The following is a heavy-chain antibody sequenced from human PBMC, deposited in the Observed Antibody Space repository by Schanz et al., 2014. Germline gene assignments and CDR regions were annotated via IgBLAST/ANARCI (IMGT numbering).Heavy chain of an antibody. Sequence: EVYLVESGGGLVQPGGSLRLSCAASGFTFFTYNMNWVRQAPGRGLEWISYIGSSSTTMYYADSVKGRFTISRDNAKNSLYLQMNSLRDEDTAVYYCARDHPHQGVTGYYNDVWGQGTSVTVSS. CDR3: ARDHPHQGVTGYYNDV. V-gene: IGHV3-48*02. CDR1: GFTFFTYN. J-gene: IGHJ6*02. D-gene: IGHD3-9*01. CDR2: IGSSSTTM.